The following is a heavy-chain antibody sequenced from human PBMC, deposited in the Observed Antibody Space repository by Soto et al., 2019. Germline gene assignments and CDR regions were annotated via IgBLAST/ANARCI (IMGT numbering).Heavy chain of an antibody. V-gene: IGHV4-59*01. CDR2: IYYSGST. J-gene: IGHJ6*03. CDR3: ARESPRYRGVSYYDFWSGYYKGGYYMDV. Sequence: SETLSLTCTVSGGSISSYYWSWIRQPPGKGLEWIGYIYYSGSTNYNPSLKSRVTISVDTSKNQFSLKLSSVTAADTAVYYCARESPRYRGVSYYDFWSGYYKGGYYMDVWGKGTTVTVSS. CDR1: GGSISSYY. D-gene: IGHD3-3*01.